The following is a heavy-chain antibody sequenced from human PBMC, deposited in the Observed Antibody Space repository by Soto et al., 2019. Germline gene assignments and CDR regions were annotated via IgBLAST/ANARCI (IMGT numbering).Heavy chain of an antibody. CDR3: ARHYNSGTYPLDY. V-gene: IGHV4-59*08. Sequence: ETLSLTCTFSVGSISGYYWGWLRQPPGKGLEYIGYIYSSGAANYNPSLKSRVTMSVDAPKNQLSLELNSVTAADTAVYYCARHYNSGTYPLDYWGQGTLVTVS. CDR1: VGSISGYY. J-gene: IGHJ4*02. CDR2: IYSSGAA. D-gene: IGHD3-10*01.